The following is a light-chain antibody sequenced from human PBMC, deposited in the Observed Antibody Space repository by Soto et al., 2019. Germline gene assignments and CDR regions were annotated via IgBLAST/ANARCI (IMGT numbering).Light chain of an antibody. V-gene: IGLV2-14*03. J-gene: IGLJ1*01. CDR1: SSDVGGYNY. CDR2: DVS. CDR3: SSYTTSRIPNYV. Sequence: QSVLTQPASVSGSPGQSIAISCTGTSSDVGGYNYVSWYQQHPGKAPKLMIYDVSNRPSGISNRFSGSKSGNTASLTISGLQAEDEADYYCSSYTTSRIPNYVFGTGTKLTVL.